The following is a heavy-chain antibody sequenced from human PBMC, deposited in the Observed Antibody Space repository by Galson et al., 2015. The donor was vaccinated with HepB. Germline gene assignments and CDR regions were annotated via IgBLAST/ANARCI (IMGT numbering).Heavy chain of an antibody. CDR2: ISPGGTK. V-gene: IGHV3-48*01. Sequence: SLRLSCAASGFSFISHSVNWVRHSPGKGLEWLAYISPGGTKYYADSARGRFTISRDNAKKSMYLHMSSLRVEDTGIYYCARNPASYDYYNMDVWGQGTTVTVSS. CDR3: ARNPASYDYYNMDV. J-gene: IGHJ6*02. D-gene: IGHD6-25*01. CDR1: GFSFISHS.